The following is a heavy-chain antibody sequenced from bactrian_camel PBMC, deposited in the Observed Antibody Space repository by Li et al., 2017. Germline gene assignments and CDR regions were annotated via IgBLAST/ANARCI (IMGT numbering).Heavy chain of an antibody. CDR1: YTRRPNY. Sequence: HVQLVESGGGSVQAGGSLRLSCSYTRRPNYVTWFRQGPGNGREGVAGIYTGGGDGYYADSVKGRFTISQDNAKNTVYLQMDTLETGDTAVYSCAACGAVGGVGPRTLSFLYWGQGTQVTVS. CDR3: AACGAVGGVGPRTLSFLY. J-gene: IGHJ4*01. V-gene: IGHV3S1*01. CDR2: IYTGGGDG. D-gene: IGHD5*01.